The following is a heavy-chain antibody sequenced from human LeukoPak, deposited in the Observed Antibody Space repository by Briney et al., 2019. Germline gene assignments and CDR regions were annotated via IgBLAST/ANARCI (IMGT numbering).Heavy chain of an antibody. Sequence: ASVKVSCKASGCTFTGYYMHWVRQAPGQGLEWMGRINPNSGGTNYAQKFQGRVTMTRDTSISTAYMELSRLRSDDTAVYYCARDYSSGWYVGVYWGQGTLVTVSS. V-gene: IGHV1-2*06. D-gene: IGHD6-19*01. J-gene: IGHJ4*02. CDR3: ARDYSSGWYVGVY. CDR1: GCTFTGYY. CDR2: INPNSGGT.